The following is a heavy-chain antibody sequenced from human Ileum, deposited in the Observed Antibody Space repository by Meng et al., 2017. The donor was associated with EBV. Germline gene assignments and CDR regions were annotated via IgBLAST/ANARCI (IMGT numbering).Heavy chain of an antibody. D-gene: IGHD3-22*01. V-gene: IGHV4-4*02. CDR2: TSHSGST. J-gene: IGHJ4*02. Sequence: QVQLQESGPGLVKPLXXLSLTCAVSGGSISRSDWWSWVRQPPGKGLEWIGETSHSGSTNYSPSLKGRVTISLDKSKNQLSLKLNSVTAADTAVYYCASSDYYRSDYWGQGTLVTVSS. CDR3: ASSDYYRSDY. CDR1: GGSISRSDW.